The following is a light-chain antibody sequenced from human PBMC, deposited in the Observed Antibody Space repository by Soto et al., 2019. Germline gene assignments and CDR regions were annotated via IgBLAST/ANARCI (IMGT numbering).Light chain of an antibody. CDR2: EVS. CDR3: CSYAGSSTYV. V-gene: IGLV2-23*02. Sequence: HSMLTQPGSESGSPGQSVTISCTGTSSDVGSYNLVSWYQQHPGKAPKLMIYEVSKRPSGVSNRFSGSKSGNTASLTISGLQAEDEADYYCCSYAGSSTYVFGTGTKVTVL. J-gene: IGLJ1*01. CDR1: SSDVGSYNL.